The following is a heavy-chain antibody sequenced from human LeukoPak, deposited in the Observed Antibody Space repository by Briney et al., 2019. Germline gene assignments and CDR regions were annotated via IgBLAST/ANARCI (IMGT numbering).Heavy chain of an antibody. J-gene: IGHJ5*02. V-gene: IGHV1-18*01. CDR3: AREAVVGGYCSSTSCYRYNWFDP. Sequence: ASVKVSCKASGYTFTSYGISWVRQAPGQGLEGMGWISAYNGNTNYAQKLQGRVTMTTDTSTSTAYMELRSLRSDDTAVYYCAREAVVGGYCSSTSCYRYNWFDPWGQGTLVTVSS. CDR1: GYTFTSYG. D-gene: IGHD2-2*01. CDR2: ISAYNGNT.